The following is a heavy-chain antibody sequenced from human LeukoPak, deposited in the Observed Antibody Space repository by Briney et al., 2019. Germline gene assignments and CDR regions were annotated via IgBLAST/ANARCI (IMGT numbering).Heavy chain of an antibody. CDR1: GFTFSNYE. J-gene: IGHJ4*02. V-gene: IGHV3-48*03. CDR3: AAVIDY. CDR2: ISNSGNTK. Sequence: GGSLRLSCAASGFTFSNYEMNWIRQAPGKGLEWISYISNSGNTKYYADSVKGRFSISRDNANNSVYLQMNNLRAEDTAVYYCAAVIDYWGQGTLVTASS.